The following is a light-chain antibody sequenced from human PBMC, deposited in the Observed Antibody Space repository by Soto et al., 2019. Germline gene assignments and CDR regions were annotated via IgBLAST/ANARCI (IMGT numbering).Light chain of an antibody. CDR1: SNVVGGYNL. V-gene: IGLV2-23*02. Sequence: QSALTQPASVSGSPGQSITISCTGTSNVVGGYNLVSWYQHHPGKAPKLMIYEVTRRPSGVSNRFSGSKSGNTASLTISGLQAEDEADYYCCSYEKRSTYVFGTGTKVTVL. CDR3: CSYEKRSTYV. J-gene: IGLJ1*01. CDR2: EVT.